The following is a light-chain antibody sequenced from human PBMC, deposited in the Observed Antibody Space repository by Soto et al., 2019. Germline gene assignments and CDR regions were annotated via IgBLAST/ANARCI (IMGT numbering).Light chain of an antibody. Sequence: EIVLTQSPGTLSMSPGERATLSCRASQSVSNNYLAWYQQKPGQAPRLLIFAASSRATGIPDRFSGSGSGTDFTLTISRLEPEDFAVYYCQQRSSWPFTFGPGTKVDIK. CDR1: QSVSNNY. CDR3: QQRSSWPFT. CDR2: AAS. J-gene: IGKJ3*01. V-gene: IGKV3D-20*02.